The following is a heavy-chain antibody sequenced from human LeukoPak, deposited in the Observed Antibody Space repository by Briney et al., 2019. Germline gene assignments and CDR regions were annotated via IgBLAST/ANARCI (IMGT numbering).Heavy chain of an antibody. J-gene: IGHJ4*02. Sequence: GASVKVSCKASGYTFTAYYIHWVRQTPGQGLEWMGWINPNSGGTNYAQKFQGRVTMTRDMSISAVYMELNRLRSDDTAVYYCARDGRDGYNLVHYWGQGTLVTVSS. D-gene: IGHD5-24*01. CDR3: ARDGRDGYNLVHY. V-gene: IGHV1-2*02. CDR2: INPNSGGT. CDR1: GYTFTAYY.